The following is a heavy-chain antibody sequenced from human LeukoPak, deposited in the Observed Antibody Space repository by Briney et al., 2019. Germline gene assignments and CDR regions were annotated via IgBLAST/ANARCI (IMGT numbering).Heavy chain of an antibody. J-gene: IGHJ4*02. D-gene: IGHD3-22*01. CDR2: IYHSGST. V-gene: IGHV4-30-2*01. CDR3: ARVYYYDSSGYDDY. Sequence: PSQTLSLTCTVSGGSISSGGYYWSWIRQPPGKGLEWIGYIYHSGSTYYNPSLKSRVTISVDRSKNQFSLKLSSVTAADTAVYYCARVYYYDSSGYDDYWGQGTLVTVSS. CDR1: GGSISSGGYY.